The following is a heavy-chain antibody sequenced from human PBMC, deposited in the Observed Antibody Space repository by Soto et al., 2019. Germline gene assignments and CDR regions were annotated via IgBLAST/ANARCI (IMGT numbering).Heavy chain of an antibody. CDR1: TFSFSDYY. J-gene: IGHJ3*02. Sequence: PGGSMRISCAASTFSFSDYYMIWIRQAPGKGLEWVSYISSSGTDKYDADSVKGRFTISRDNTKNSLYLQMSNLRAEDTALYYCARVYSDAFDIWGQGTMVTVSS. CDR2: ISSSGTDK. D-gene: IGHD2-8*01. CDR3: ARVYSDAFDI. V-gene: IGHV3-11*01.